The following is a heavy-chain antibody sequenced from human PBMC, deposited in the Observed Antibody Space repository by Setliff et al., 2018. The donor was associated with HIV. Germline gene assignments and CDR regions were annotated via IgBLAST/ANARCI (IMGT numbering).Heavy chain of an antibody. Sequence: PSETLSLTCTVSSGSISGFYWTWIRQPAGKGLEWIGRISASGTTVYNPSLKSRVIMSVDTSKNQFSLKLSSVTAADTAVYYCASYDLGYCSSTSCPPGWGQGTLVTVSS. CDR2: ISASGTT. CDR3: ASYDLGYCSSTSCPPG. D-gene: IGHD2-2*01. V-gene: IGHV4-4*07. J-gene: IGHJ4*02. CDR1: SGSISGFY.